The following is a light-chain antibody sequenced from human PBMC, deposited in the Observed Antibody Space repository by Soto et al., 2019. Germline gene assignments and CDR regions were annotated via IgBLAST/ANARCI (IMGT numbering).Light chain of an antibody. CDR1: QSVSSSN. CDR2: DAS. Sequence: EIVLTQSPDTLSLSPGERATLSCRPSQSVSSSNLAWYQQKPGQAPRLLIYDASSRASGISDRFSGSGSGTDFTLTISSLEPEDFALYYCQQRSNWPITFGQGTRLEIK. V-gene: IGKV3D-20*02. CDR3: QQRSNWPIT. J-gene: IGKJ5*01.